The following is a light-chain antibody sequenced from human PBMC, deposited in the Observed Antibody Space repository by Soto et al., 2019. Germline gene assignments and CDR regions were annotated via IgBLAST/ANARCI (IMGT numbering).Light chain of an antibody. Sequence: DIVMTQTPLSLPVAPGEPASISCRSSQSLLDSDDGKTYLDWYLQKPGQSPQLLIYTLSYRASXVXDXXSGSGSRTDFTLKISRVEAEGVGVYYCMQRIEFPWTFGQGTRVELK. CDR2: TLS. CDR1: QSLLDSDDGKTY. J-gene: IGKJ1*01. V-gene: IGKV2-40*01. CDR3: MQRIEFPWT.